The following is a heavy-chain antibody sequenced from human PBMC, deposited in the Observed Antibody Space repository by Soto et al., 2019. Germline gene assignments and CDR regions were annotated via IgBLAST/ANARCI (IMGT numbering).Heavy chain of an antibody. CDR2: IYWDDDK. D-gene: IGHD3-16*01. V-gene: IGHV2-5*02. CDR3: AHIPNYYQYDWFDP. J-gene: IGHJ5*02. Sequence: GACPNLVNPTQTLTLTFTLSGFSPTPRGVGVGWVPQPPGKALECLALIYWDDDKRYSPSLQSRLSITKDTSKNQVVLTMINVDPVDTATYYCAHIPNYYQYDWFDPWGQVTLVTVSS. CDR1: GFSPTPRGVG.